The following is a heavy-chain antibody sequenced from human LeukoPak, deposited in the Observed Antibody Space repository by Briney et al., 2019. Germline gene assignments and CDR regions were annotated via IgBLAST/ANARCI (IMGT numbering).Heavy chain of an antibody. CDR3: ARQEMATIHFDY. Sequence: SETLYLTCTVSGVSISSYYWSWIRQPAGKGLEWIGHIHTSGSTSYNPSLKSRVTMSVDTSENQFSLKLSSVTAADTAVYYCARQEMATIHFDYWGQGTLVTVSS. D-gene: IGHD5-24*01. CDR1: GVSISSYY. V-gene: IGHV4-4*07. J-gene: IGHJ4*02. CDR2: IHTSGST.